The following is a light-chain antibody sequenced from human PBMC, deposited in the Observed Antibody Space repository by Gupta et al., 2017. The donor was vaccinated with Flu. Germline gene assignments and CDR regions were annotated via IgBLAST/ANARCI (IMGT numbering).Light chain of an antibody. V-gene: IGLV3-21*02. CDR1: KIGSES. CDR2: DDS. Sequence: SYVLSQPPSVSVAPGPTARITCGGNKIGSESVHWYQQKPGQAPVMVVYDDSDRPSGIPDRLSGSKSGNTATLTISRVEGGDEADYYCQLWDSSSDHRVFGGGTKLTVL. CDR3: QLWDSSSDHRV. J-gene: IGLJ3*02.